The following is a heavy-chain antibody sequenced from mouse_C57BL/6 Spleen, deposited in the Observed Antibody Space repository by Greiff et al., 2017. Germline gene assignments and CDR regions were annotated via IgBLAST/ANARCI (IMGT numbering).Heavy chain of an antibody. D-gene: IGHD2-1*01. CDR1: GYTFTSYD. V-gene: IGHV1-85*01. CDR2: IYPRAGST. Sequence: VQLQQSGPELVKPGASVKLSCKASGYTFTSYDINWVKQRPGPGLEWIGWIYPRAGSTKYNEKFKGKATLTVDTSSSTAYMELHSLTSEDSAVYFCARSLYGNYRAWFAYWGQGTLVTVSA. J-gene: IGHJ3*01. CDR3: ARSLYGNYRAWFAY.